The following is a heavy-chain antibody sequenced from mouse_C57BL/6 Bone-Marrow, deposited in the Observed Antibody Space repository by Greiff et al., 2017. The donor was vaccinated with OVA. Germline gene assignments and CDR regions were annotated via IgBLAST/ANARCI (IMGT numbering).Heavy chain of an antibody. V-gene: IGHV1-55*01. CDR2: IYPGSGST. D-gene: IGHD1-1*01. Sequence: QVQLQQPGAELVKPGASVKMSCKASGYTFTSYWITWVKQRPGQGLEWIGDIYPGSGSTNYNEKFKSKATLTVDTSSSTAYMQLSSLTSEDSAVYDCARSSITTVVATDYWGQGTTLTVSS. J-gene: IGHJ2*01. CDR1: GYTFTSYW. CDR3: ARSSITTVVATDY.